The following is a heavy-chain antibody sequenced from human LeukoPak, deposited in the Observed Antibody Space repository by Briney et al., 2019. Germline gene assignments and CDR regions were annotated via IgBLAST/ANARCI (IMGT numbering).Heavy chain of an antibody. V-gene: IGHV4-34*01. CDR1: GGSFSGYY. CDR2: IDHSGST. J-gene: IGHJ3*01. CDR3: ARAPDLSSGS. Sequence: SETLSLTCAVYGGSFSGYYWSWIRQPPGKGLEWIGEIDHSGSTNYNPYLKSRVTISLDTSKNQFSLTLSSVTAADPAVYYCARAPDLSSGSWGQGILVAVSS. D-gene: IGHD3-22*01.